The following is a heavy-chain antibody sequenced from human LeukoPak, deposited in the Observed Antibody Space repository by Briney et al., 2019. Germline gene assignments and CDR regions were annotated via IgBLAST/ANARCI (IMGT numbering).Heavy chain of an antibody. D-gene: IGHD6-19*01. CDR1: GFTFDDYG. J-gene: IGHJ4*02. V-gene: IGHV3-20*04. CDR2: INWNGGST. CDR3: AKDRVGNSRGWYDY. Sequence: GGSLRLSCAASGFTFDDYGMSWVRQAPGKGLEWVSGINWNGGSTGYADSVKGRFTISRDNAKNSLYLQMNSLRADDTALYYCAKDRVGNSRGWYDYWGQGTLVTVSS.